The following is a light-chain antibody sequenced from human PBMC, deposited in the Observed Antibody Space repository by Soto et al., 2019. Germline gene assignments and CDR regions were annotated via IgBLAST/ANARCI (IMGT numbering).Light chain of an antibody. Sequence: QSVLTQPPSVSAAPGQKVTISCSGRNLNIGNNGVSWYQKLPETAPKLLIYDNNKRPSGIPDRFSGSKSGTSATLGITGLRTGDEADYYCGTWDSSLSSLVFGGGTKLTVL. CDR2: DNN. CDR3: GTWDSSLSSLV. CDR1: NLNIGNNG. J-gene: IGLJ2*01. V-gene: IGLV1-51*01.